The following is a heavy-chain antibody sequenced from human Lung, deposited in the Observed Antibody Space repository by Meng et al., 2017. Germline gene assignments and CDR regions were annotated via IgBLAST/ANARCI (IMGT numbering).Heavy chain of an antibody. CDR2: INHSGST. Sequence: VLLQQWGAGLLKPSESLSLTCVVSGGSFSDYYWSWIRQPPGKGLEWIGEINHSGSTNYNPSLGSRATISVDTSQNNLSLKLSSVTAADSAVYYCARGPTTMAHDFDYWGQGTLVTVSS. CDR1: GGSFSDYY. J-gene: IGHJ4*02. D-gene: IGHD4-11*01. V-gene: IGHV4-34*01. CDR3: ARGPTTMAHDFDY.